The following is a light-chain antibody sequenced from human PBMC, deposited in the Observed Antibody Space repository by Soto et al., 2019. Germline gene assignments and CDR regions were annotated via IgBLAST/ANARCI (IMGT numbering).Light chain of an antibody. V-gene: IGLV1-44*01. CDR1: SSNIGSNT. Sequence: QSVLTQPPSASGTPGQRVTISCSGSSSNIGSNTVNWYQQLSGTAPKLLIYSNDQRPSGVPDRFSGSKSGTSASLAISGLQSEDEADYYCAAWDETLNGYVFGAGTKVTVL. J-gene: IGLJ1*01. CDR2: SND. CDR3: AAWDETLNGYV.